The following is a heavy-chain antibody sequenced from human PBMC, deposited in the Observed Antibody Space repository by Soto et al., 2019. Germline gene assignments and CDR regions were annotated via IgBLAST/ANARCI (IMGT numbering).Heavy chain of an antibody. J-gene: IGHJ2*01. D-gene: IGHD2-2*01. V-gene: IGHV3-30-3*01. CDR3: ARERYCSSTSCYHWYFDL. CDR2: ISYDGSNK. Sequence: QVQLVESGGGVVQPGRSLRLSCAASGFTFSSYAMHWVRQAPGKGLEWVAVISYDGSNKYYADSVKGRFTISRDNSKNTLYLQMNSLRAEDTAVYYCARERYCSSTSCYHWYFDLWGRGTLVTVSS. CDR1: GFTFSSYA.